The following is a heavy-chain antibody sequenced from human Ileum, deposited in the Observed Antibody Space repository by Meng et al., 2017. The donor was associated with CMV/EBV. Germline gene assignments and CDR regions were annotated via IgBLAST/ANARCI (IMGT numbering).Heavy chain of an antibody. CDR1: DSVSISTES. Sequence: QVQLHQSGPGLVKPSQTLSLTCAGDSVSISTESWNWIRQSPSRGLEWLGRTWYGSKWYYEYAVSVKSRITILPDASQNQISLQLNSVTPDDTAVYYCTYGWPLKYWGQGSLVTVSS. CDR2: TWYGSKWYY. J-gene: IGHJ4*02. CDR3: TYGWPLKY. D-gene: IGHD3-10*01. V-gene: IGHV6-1*01.